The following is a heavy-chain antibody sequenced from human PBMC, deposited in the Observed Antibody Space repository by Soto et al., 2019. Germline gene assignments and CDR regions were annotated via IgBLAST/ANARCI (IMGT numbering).Heavy chain of an antibody. D-gene: IGHD3-9*01. V-gene: IGHV4-34*01. CDR2: INHSGST. Sequence: QVQLQQWGAGLLKPSETLSLTCAVYGGSFSGYYWSWIRQPPGKGLEWIGEINHSGSTNYNPSLKSRVTISVDTSKNQFSLKMSSVTAADTAVYYCARRRTYDILTGYRYWGQGTLVTVSS. J-gene: IGHJ4*02. CDR1: GGSFSGYY. CDR3: ARRRTYDILTGYRY.